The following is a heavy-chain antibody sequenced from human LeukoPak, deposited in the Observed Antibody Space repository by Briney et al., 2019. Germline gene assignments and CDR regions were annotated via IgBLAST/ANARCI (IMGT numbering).Heavy chain of an antibody. J-gene: IGHJ4*02. D-gene: IGHD6-6*01. CDR1: GFTVSSNY. Sequence: PGGSLRLSCAASGFTVSSNYMSWVRRAPGKGLEWVSVIYSGGSTYYADSVKGRFTISRDNSKNTLYLQMNSLRAEDTAVYYCARDQSFQQLAQDYWGQGTLVTVSS. CDR2: IYSGGST. V-gene: IGHV3-66*02. CDR3: ARDQSFQQLAQDY.